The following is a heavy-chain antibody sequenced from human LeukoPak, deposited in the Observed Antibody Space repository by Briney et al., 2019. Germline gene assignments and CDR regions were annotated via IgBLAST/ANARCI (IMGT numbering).Heavy chain of an antibody. J-gene: IGHJ4*02. V-gene: IGHV4-59*01. CDR1: GGSISSYY. CDR3: ARIGTYYDFWSASYYFDY. CDR2: IYYSGST. D-gene: IGHD3-3*01. Sequence: SETLSLTCTVSGGSISSYYWSWIRQPPGKGLEWIGYIYYSGSTNYNPSLKSRVTISADTSKNQFSLRLSSVTAADTAVYYCARIGTYYDFWSASYYFDYWGQGTLVTVSS.